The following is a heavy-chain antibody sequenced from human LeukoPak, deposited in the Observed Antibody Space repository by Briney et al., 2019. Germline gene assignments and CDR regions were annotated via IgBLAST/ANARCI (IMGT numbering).Heavy chain of an antibody. CDR3: ARTLPRITMVRGAWAYDAFDI. Sequence: PSETLSLTCTVSGGSISSYNWSWVRQPPGKGLEWIGYIYYSGSTYYNPSLKSRVTISVDTSKNQFSLKLSSVTAADTAVYYCARTLPRITMVRGAWAYDAFDIWGQGTMVTVSS. J-gene: IGHJ3*02. CDR2: IYYSGST. CDR1: GGSISSYN. V-gene: IGHV4-59*12. D-gene: IGHD3-10*01.